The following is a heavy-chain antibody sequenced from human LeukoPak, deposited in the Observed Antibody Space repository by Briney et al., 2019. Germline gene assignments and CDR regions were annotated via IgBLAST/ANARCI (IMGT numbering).Heavy chain of an antibody. CDR2: IIPIFGTA. D-gene: IGHD3-16*01. V-gene: IGHV1-69*01. J-gene: IGHJ4*02. CDR1: GGTFSSYA. CDR3: ARDLQGFLGGSSFDY. Sequence: ASVKVSCKASGGTFSSYAISWVRQAPGQGLEWMGGIIPIFGTANYAQKFQGRVTITADESTSTAYMELSSLRSEDTAVYHCARDLQGFLGGSSFDYWGQGTLVTVSS.